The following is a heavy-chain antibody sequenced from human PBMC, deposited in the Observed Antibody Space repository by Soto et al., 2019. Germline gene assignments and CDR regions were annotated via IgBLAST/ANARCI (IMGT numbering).Heavy chain of an antibody. V-gene: IGHV3-11*01. Sequence: GGSLRLSCAASGFTFSDYYMSWIRQAPGKGLEWVSYISSSGSTIYYADSVKGRFTISRDNAKNSLYLQMNSLRAEDTAVYYCASRYYDFWSGYFHYYYMDVWGKGTTVTVSS. CDR1: GFTFSDYY. J-gene: IGHJ6*03. CDR3: ASRYYDFWSGYFHYYYMDV. D-gene: IGHD3-3*01. CDR2: ISSSGSTI.